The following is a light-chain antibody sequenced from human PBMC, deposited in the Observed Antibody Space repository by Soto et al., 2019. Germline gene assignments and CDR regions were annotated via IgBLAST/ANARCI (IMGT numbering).Light chain of an antibody. V-gene: IGKV3-11*01. CDR3: QQRSNWPPT. J-gene: IGKJ4*01. CDR1: QSVSSY. CDR2: DAS. Sequence: EIVLTQSPATLSLSPGERATLSCRASQSVSSYLAWYQQRPGQAPRLLIYDASKRATGIPVKFSGSGSGTDFTLTISTLETEDFAVYYCQQRSNWPPTFGGGTKVEIK.